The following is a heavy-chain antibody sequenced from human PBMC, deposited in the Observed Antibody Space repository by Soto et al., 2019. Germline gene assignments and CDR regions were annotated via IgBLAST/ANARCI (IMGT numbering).Heavy chain of an antibody. V-gene: IGHV5-51*01. D-gene: IGHD3-22*01. CDR1: GYSFTSYW. CDR2: IYPGDSDT. CDR3: ARRNYYDSSGYYYGMDV. J-gene: IGHJ6*02. Sequence: GGSLKISCKGSGYSFTSYWVGWVRQMPGKGLEWMGIIYPGDSDTRYSPSFQGQVTISADKSISTAYLQWSSLKASDTAMYYCARRNYYDSSGYYYGMDVWGQGTTVTVSS.